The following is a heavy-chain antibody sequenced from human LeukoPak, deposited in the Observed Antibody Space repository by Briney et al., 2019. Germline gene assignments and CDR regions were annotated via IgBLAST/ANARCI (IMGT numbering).Heavy chain of an antibody. D-gene: IGHD4-17*01. CDR2: INHSGST. CDR1: GGSLRGYY. CDR3: ASYSSHDYGDYEESFDY. Sequence: SEALSLTCAVYGGSLRGYYWSWIRQPPGKGLEWIGEINHSGSTNYNPSLNSRVPISVDTSKNQFSLKLSSATAADTAVYDCASYSSHDYGDYEESFDYWGQGTVVSVSS. J-gene: IGHJ4*02. V-gene: IGHV4-34*01.